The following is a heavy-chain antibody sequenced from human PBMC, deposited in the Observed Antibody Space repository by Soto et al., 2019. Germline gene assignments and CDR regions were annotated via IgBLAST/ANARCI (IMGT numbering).Heavy chain of an antibody. Sequence: QVHLVESGGGVVQPGRSLRVSCAASGFTFGTYVMHWVRQAPGKGLEWVAIVWYDGSKKYYADSVQGRFTVSRDNSKNTLYLQMNSLRAEDTAVYYCAYKQWLAFDYWGQGTLVTVSS. CDR2: VWYDGSKK. J-gene: IGHJ4*02. D-gene: IGHD6-19*01. CDR3: AYKQWLAFDY. V-gene: IGHV3-33*01. CDR1: GFTFGTYV.